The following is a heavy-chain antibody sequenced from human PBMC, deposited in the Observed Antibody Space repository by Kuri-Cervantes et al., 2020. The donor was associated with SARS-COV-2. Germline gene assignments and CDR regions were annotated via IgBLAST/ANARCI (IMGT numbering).Heavy chain of an antibody. CDR2: IYHSGST. D-gene: IGHD3-22*01. CDR3: ARGLYYYDSSGP. CDR1: GGSISSGGYS. J-gene: IGHJ5*02. Sequence: SQTLSLTCAVSGGSISSGGYSWSWIRQPPGKGLEWIGYIYHSGSTYYNPSLKSRVTISVDTSKNQFSLKLSSVTAADTAVYYCARGLYYYDSSGPWGQGTLVTVSS. V-gene: IGHV4-30-2*01.